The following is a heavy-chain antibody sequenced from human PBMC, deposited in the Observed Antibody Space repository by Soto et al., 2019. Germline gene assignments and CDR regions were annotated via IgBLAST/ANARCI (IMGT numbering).Heavy chain of an antibody. CDR2: ISGSGGST. CDR1: GFTFSSYA. J-gene: IGHJ4*02. D-gene: IGHD1-20*01. V-gene: IGHV3-23*01. CDR3: AKVSGYNWNYFDY. Sequence: LRLSCAASGFTFSSYAMSWVRQAPGKGLEWVSAISGSGGSTYYADSVKGRFTISRDNSKNTLYLQMNSLRAEDTAVYYCAKVSGYNWNYFDYWGQGTLVTVSS.